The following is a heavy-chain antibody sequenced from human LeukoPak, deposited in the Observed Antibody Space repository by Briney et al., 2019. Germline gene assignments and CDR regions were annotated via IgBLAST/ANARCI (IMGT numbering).Heavy chain of an antibody. CDR3: TRSLSWSDAFDI. V-gene: IGHV3-73*01. D-gene: IGHD2-8*02. CDR2: IRSKVNNDAT. Sequence: GSLRLSCAASGFTFSGSVMHWVRQASGRGLEWVGRIRSKVNNDATAYAASVKGRFTISRDDLKDTAYLQMNSLKTEDTAVYYCTRSLSWSDAFDIWGQGTMVTVSS. CDR1: GFTFSGSV. J-gene: IGHJ3*02.